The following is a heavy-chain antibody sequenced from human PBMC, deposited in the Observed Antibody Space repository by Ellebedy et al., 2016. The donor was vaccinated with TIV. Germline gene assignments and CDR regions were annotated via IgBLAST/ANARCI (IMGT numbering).Heavy chain of an antibody. D-gene: IGHD4-17*01. Sequence: SQTLSLTCVISGDSVSTDIGWNWIRQSPSRGLEWLGRTYYRSKWNNDYAVSLKSRITINPDTSKNQFSLQLNSVTPEDTAVYYCASTYGDYPGSFGGWGQGTLVTVSS. CDR1: GDSVSTDIG. V-gene: IGHV6-1*01. CDR2: TYYRSKWNN. J-gene: IGHJ4*02. CDR3: ASTYGDYPGSFGG.